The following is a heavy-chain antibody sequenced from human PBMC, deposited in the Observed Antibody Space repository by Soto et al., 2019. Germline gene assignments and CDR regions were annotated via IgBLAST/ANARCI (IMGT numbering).Heavy chain of an antibody. CDR1: GFIFSYYG. Sequence: SLRLSCAASGFIFSYYGMHWVRQAPGKGLEWVPVICYDGSNKYYADSVKGRFTISRDNSKNTLYLQMNSLRAEDTAVYYCARGPPNQAYCGGYCSDAFDIWGQGTMVTVSS. D-gene: IGHD2-21*02. J-gene: IGHJ3*02. V-gene: IGHV3-33*01. CDR2: ICYDGSNK. CDR3: ARGPPNQAYCGGYCSDAFDI.